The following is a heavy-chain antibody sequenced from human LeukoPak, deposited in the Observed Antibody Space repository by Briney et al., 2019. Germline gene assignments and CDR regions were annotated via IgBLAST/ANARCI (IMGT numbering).Heavy chain of an antibody. J-gene: IGHJ3*02. CDR3: ARLTTVVTPNAFDI. CDR2: INDSGST. D-gene: IGHD4-23*01. V-gene: IGHV4-39*01. CDR1: GGSISSRSYY. Sequence: SETLSLTCNVSGGSISSRSYYWGWIRQPPGKGLEWIGTINDSGSTWYNSSLKSRLTISVDTSKNQFSLKLTSVTAADTAVYYCARLTTVVTPNAFDIWGQGTMVTVSS.